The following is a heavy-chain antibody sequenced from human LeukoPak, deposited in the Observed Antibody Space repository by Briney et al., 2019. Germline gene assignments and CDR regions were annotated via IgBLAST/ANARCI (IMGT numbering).Heavy chain of an antibody. V-gene: IGHV4-61*01. D-gene: IGHD3-9*01. CDR1: GGSVISGSYY. Sequence: SQTLSLTCTVSGGSVISGSYYWSWIRQPPGKGLEWIGYVSHSGNTNYNPSLKSRVTISKDTSKNQFSLNLSSVTAADTAVYYCVREHDWGDFDFWGQGTLVTVSS. J-gene: IGHJ4*02. CDR3: VREHDWGDFDF. CDR2: VSHSGNT.